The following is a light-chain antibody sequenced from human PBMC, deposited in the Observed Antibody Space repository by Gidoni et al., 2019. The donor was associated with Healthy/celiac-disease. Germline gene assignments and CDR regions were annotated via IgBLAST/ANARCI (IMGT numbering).Light chain of an antibody. CDR1: QDISNY. CDR3: QQYDNLSLT. V-gene: IGKV1-33*01. Sequence: DIQMTQSPSSLSASVGDRVTITCQASQDISNYLNWYQQKPGKAPKILIYDESNLETGVPSRFSGSGSGTDFTFTISSLQPEDIATCYCQQYDNLSLTFGGGTKVEIK. J-gene: IGKJ4*01. CDR2: DES.